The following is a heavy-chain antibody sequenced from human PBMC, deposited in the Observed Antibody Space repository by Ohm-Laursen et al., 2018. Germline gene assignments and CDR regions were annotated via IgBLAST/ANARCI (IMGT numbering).Heavy chain of an antibody. V-gene: IGHV3-48*03. CDR3: ARDRYSYGYDWDY. CDR1: GFTFSSYE. CDR2: ISSSGSII. Sequence: SLRLSCTASGFTFSSYEMNWVRQAPGKGLEWVSYISSSGSIIYYADSVKGRFTISRDNAKNSLYLQMNSLRAEDTAVYYCARDRYSYGYDWDYWGQGTLVTVSS. J-gene: IGHJ4*02. D-gene: IGHD5-18*01.